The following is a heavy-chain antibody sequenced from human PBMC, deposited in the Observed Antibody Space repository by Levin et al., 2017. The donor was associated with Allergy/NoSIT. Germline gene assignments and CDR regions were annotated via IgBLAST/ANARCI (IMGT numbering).Heavy chain of an antibody. J-gene: IGHJ6*02. D-gene: IGHD2-15*01. Sequence: GESLKISCAASGFTFSSYALSWVRQAQGKGLEWVSSIGASGGSTYYADSVKGRFTISRDNSKNTLYLQMNSLRAEDTAMYYCAKSLYCSGGTCHRYFYSGMDVRGQGTTVTVSS. CDR1: GFTFSSYA. V-gene: IGHV3-23*01. CDR3: AKSLYCSGGTCHRYFYSGMDV. CDR2: IGASGGST.